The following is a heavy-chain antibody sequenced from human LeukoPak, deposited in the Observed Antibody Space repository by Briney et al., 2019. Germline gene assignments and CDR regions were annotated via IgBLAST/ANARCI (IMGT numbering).Heavy chain of an antibody. CDR2: IRSNGGRT. CDR1: GFTFRSYG. Sequence: GGSLRLSCAASGFTFRSYGMHWVRQAPGKGLEYVSAIRSNGGRTYYANSVKGRFTISRDNSRNTLYLQMGSLRAEDMAVYYCATYYYDSGGFQFHHWGQGTLVTVSS. J-gene: IGHJ1*01. V-gene: IGHV3-64*01. CDR3: ATYYYDSGGFQFHH. D-gene: IGHD3-22*01.